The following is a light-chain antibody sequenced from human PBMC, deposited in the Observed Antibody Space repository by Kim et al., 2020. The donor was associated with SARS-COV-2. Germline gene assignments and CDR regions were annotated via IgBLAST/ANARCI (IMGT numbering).Light chain of an antibody. CDR2: LAS. V-gene: IGKV3-20*01. CDR1: QSVSDNY. CDR3: QQYGNSPLYS. Sequence: EIVLTQSPGTLSLSPGESATLSCTASQSVSDNYLAWYQQKPGQSTKVLIYLASRRATGIPDRFSGSGSGTHFTLTISRLEPEDFAVYYCQQYGNSPLYSFGQGTKLEI. J-gene: IGKJ2*03.